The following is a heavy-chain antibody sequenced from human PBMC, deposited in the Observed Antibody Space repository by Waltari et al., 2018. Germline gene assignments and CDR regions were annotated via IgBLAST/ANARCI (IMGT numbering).Heavy chain of an antibody. CDR3: ARARVRGNSISDY. CDR2: ISSSSSYI. V-gene: IGHV3-21*01. D-gene: IGHD1-7*01. Sequence: EVQLVESGGGLVKPGGSPRLSCAASGFTFSSYSMNWVRQAPGKGLEWVSSISSSSSYIYYADSVKGRFTISRDNAKNSLYLQMNSLRAEDTAVYYCARARVRGNSISDYWGQGTLVTVSS. CDR1: GFTFSSYS. J-gene: IGHJ4*02.